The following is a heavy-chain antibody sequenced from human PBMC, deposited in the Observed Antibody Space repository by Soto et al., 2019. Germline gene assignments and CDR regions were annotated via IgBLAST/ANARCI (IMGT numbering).Heavy chain of an antibody. J-gene: IGHJ6*02. V-gene: IGHV4-34*01. CDR3: ARCLPVGCSGGSCCLVYYYYYGMDV. CDR1: AGSFSGYY. Sequence: SETLSLTCAAYAGSFSGYYWSWIRQPPGKGLEWIGEINHSGSTNYNPSLKSRVTISVDTSKNQFSLKLGSVTAADAAVYYCARCLPVGCSGGSCCLVYYYYYGMDVWGQGTTVTVSS. D-gene: IGHD2-15*01. CDR2: INHSGST.